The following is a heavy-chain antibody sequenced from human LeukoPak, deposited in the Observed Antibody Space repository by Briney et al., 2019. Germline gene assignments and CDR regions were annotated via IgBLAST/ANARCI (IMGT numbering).Heavy chain of an antibody. J-gene: IGHJ4*01. CDR1: GGSISSYY. V-gene: IGHV4-4*09. Sequence: SETLSLSCTVSGGSISSYYWSWIRQPPGKGLEWIGYIYTSGSTTNHPSFKRRVTISVDTSKNQCSLKLSTVTAADTAVYYCARQRAYDILTGYYLGESDYSGPGTLVTVSP. CDR2: IYTSGST. D-gene: IGHD3-9*01. CDR3: ARQRAYDILTGYYLGESDY.